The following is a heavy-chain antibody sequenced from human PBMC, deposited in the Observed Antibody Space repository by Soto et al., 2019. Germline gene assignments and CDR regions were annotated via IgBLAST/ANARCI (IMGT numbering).Heavy chain of an antibody. J-gene: IGHJ6*02. CDR1: GFTFDDNA. D-gene: IGHD2-2*01. CDR2: INWKSDI. V-gene: IGHV3-9*01. Sequence: PGGSLRLSCAVSGFTFDDNAMHWVRQAPEKGLEWVSGINWKSDIGYADSVKGRFTISRDNAKNTLYLQMNSLRAEDTAVYYCARDLSSCTSARCYSYYYGMDVWGQGTTVTVSS. CDR3: ARDLSSCTSARCYSYYYGMDV.